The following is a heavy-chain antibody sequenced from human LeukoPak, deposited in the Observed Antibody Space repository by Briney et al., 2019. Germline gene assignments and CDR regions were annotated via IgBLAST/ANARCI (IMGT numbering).Heavy chain of an antibody. J-gene: IGHJ4*02. V-gene: IGHV3-23*01. CDR2: IIGSGGYS. D-gene: IGHD6-13*01. CDR1: GFTFSSYA. CDR3: AKKLVDGSFWYVVDY. Sequence: GGSLRLSCAASGFTFSSYAMSWVRQAPGKGLEWVSAIIGSGGYSYYADSVKGRFTISRDNSKNTLFLQMNSLRAEDTAVYYCAKKLVDGSFWYVVDYWGQGTLVTVSS.